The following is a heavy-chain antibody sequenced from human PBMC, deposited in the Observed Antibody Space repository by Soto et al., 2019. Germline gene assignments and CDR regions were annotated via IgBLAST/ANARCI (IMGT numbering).Heavy chain of an antibody. CDR3: VKEGLEADAFDI. Sequence: GGSLRLSCAASGFPFSRYCIPWVRQASGEGLEWVAVISYDGSNKYYADSVKGRFTISIDNSKNTLYLQMNSLRAEDTAVYYCVKEGLEADAFDIRGQGTMGTGS. CDR2: ISYDGSNK. J-gene: IGHJ3*02. V-gene: IGHV3-30*18. CDR1: GFPFSRYC.